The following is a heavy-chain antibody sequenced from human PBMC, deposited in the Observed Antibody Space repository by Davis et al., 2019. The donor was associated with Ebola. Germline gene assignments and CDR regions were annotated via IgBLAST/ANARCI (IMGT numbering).Heavy chain of an antibody. J-gene: IGHJ6*02. D-gene: IGHD6-19*01. CDR3: ARGWFRSGMDV. Sequence: PSETLSLTCAVYGGSFSGYYWSWIRQPPGKGLEWIGEINHSGSTNYNPSLKSRVTISVDTSKNQFSLKLSSVTAADTAVYYCARGWFRSGMDVWGQGTTVTVSS. V-gene: IGHV4-34*01. CDR2: INHSGST. CDR1: GGSFSGYY.